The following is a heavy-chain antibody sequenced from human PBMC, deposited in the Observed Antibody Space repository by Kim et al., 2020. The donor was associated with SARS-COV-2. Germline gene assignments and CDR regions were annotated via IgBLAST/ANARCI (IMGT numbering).Heavy chain of an antibody. CDR3: ARVTIGIAVAGNDYYYAMD. CDR2: IIPILGTT. D-gene: IGHD6-19*01. CDR1: GGTFSSYG. V-gene: IGHV1-69*13. J-gene: IGHJ6*01. Sequence: SVKVSCKASGGTFSSYGITWVRQAPGQGPEWMVGIIPILGTTNYAQKFQGRVTITADESTSTAFMDMSSLRSEDTAVYYCARVTIGIAVAGNDYYYAMD.